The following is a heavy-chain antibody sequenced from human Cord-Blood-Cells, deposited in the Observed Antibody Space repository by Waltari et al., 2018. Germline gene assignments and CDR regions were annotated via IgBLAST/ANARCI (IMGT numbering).Heavy chain of an antibody. CDR2: IFSGGST. V-gene: IGHV3-53*01. J-gene: IGHJ6*02. CDR3: ARVLGYYDSSGYLGEEDV. CDR1: GFTVSRHY. Sequence: EVQLVESGGGLIQPGGSLRLSCAASGFTVSRHYMHGDRQARGQGLEWVSVIFSGGSTYYADSVKGRFTVSRDNSKNTLYLQMNSLRAEDTAVYYCARVLGYYDSSGYLGEEDVWGQGTTVTVSS. D-gene: IGHD3-22*01.